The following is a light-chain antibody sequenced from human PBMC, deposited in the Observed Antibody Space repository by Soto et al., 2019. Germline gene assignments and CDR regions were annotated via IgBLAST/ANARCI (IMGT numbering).Light chain of an antibody. CDR2: GNS. V-gene: IGLV1-40*01. Sequence: QSVLTQPPSVSGAPGQRVTISCTGSSSNIGAGYDVHWYQQVPGTAPKLLIYGNSNRPSGVPDRFSGSKSGTSASLAITGLQAEDGAEYYCQSYDSSLSGVVFGGGTKLTVL. CDR1: SSNIGAGYD. J-gene: IGLJ2*01. CDR3: QSYDSSLSGVV.